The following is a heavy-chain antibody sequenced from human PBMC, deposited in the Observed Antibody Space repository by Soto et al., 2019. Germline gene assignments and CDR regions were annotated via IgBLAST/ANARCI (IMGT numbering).Heavy chain of an antibody. D-gene: IGHD2-21*01. V-gene: IGHV1-69*02. CDR2: SIPIQGRA. J-gene: IGHJ6*03. Sequence: QVQLVQSGAEVRKPGPRVRVSGEALGGSFISYIFTWGRQAPGRGLEWMGRSIPIQGRADYALKFQDRVTITADRSTQTVYMELRSLRPEDTALYYCAKSLVFVDHAYMDVWGKGTTVTVSS. CDR3: AKSLVFVDHAYMDV. CDR1: GGSFISYI.